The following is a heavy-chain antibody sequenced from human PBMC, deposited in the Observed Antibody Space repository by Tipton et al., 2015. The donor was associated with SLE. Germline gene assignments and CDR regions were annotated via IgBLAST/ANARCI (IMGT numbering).Heavy chain of an antibody. J-gene: IGHJ5*02. D-gene: IGHD3-3*01. CDR1: GGSISSHY. CDR3: ARGVTIFGVVIIFNWFDP. Sequence: TLSLTCTVSGGSISSHYWSWVRQPPGKGLGGIGYIYYSGSTNYNPSLKSRVTISVDTSKNQFSLKLSSVTAADTAVYYCARGVTIFGVVIIFNWFDPWGQGTLVTVSS. CDR2: IYYSGST. V-gene: IGHV4-59*08.